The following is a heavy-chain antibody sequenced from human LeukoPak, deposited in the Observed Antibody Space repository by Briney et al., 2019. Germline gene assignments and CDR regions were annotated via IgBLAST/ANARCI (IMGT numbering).Heavy chain of an antibody. CDR1: GGSISSGSYY. V-gene: IGHV4-61*02. Sequence: PSETLSLTCTVSGGSISSGSYYWSWIRQPAGKGLEWIGRIYTSGSTNYNPSLKSRVTILVDTSKNQFSLKLSSVIAADTAVYYCARVEWGVFVDYWGQGTLVTVSS. CDR3: ARVEWGVFVDY. D-gene: IGHD1-26*01. J-gene: IGHJ4*02. CDR2: IYTSGST.